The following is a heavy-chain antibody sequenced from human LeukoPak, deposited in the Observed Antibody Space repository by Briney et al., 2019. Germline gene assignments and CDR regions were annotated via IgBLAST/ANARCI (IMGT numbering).Heavy chain of an antibody. CDR1: GGSISSHY. V-gene: IGHV4-59*11. CDR2: IYYSGST. Sequence: SETLSLTCTVSGGSISSHYWTWVRQPPGKGLEWIGYIYYSGSTNYNPSLKSRVTISVDTSKNRFSLKLSSVTAADTAVYYCARAIWFSVDFYYFDYWGQGTLVTVSS. CDR3: ARAIWFSVDFYYFDY. J-gene: IGHJ4*02. D-gene: IGHD3-10*01.